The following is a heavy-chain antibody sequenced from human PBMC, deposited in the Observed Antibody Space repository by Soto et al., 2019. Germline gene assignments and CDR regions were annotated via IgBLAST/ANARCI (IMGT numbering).Heavy chain of an antibody. CDR1: GFTFSSYS. CDR3: ARDIAGYSSGWSSPFDY. Sequence: GGSLRLSCAASGFTFSSYSMNWVRQAPGKGLEWVSSISSSSSYIYYADSVKGRFTISRDNAKNSLYLQMNSLRAEDTALYYCARDIAGYSSGWSSPFDYWGQGTLVTSPQ. D-gene: IGHD6-19*01. V-gene: IGHV3-21*01. CDR2: ISSSSSYI. J-gene: IGHJ4*02.